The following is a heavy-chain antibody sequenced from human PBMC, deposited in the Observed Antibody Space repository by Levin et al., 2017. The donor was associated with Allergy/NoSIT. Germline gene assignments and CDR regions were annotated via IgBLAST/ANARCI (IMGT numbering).Heavy chain of an antibody. CDR2: ISDDGSSS. D-gene: IGHD6-25*01. CDR1: GFTSSSYW. CDR3: ITYSSGWY. J-gene: IGHJ4*02. V-gene: IGHV3-74*01. Sequence: ETLSLTCAASGFTSSSYWHWVRQVPGKGLASVSRISDDGSSSIYADSVRGRFTISRDNAKNTLYLQMNSLRAEDTAIYYCITYSSGWYWGQGTLVTVSS.